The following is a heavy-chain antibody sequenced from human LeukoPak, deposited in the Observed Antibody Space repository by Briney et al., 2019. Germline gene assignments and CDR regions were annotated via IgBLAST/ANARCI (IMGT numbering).Heavy chain of an antibody. CDR3: AKDLSAMVRGVPYNWFDP. CDR2: ISGSGGST. V-gene: IGHV3-23*01. J-gene: IGHJ5*02. Sequence: GGSLRLSCAASGFTFSSYAMSWVRQAPGKGLEWVSAISGSGGSTYYADSVKGRFTISRDNSKNTLYLQMNSLRAEDTAVCYCAKDLSAMVRGVPYNWFDPWGQGTLVTVSS. CDR1: GFTFSSYA. D-gene: IGHD3-10*01.